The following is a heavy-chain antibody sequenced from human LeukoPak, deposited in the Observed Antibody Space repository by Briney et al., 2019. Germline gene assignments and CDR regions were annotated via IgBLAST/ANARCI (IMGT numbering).Heavy chain of an antibody. CDR3: AREASGSYPAFDY. CDR1: GFTFSSYS. J-gene: IGHJ4*02. V-gene: IGHV3-48*01. Sequence: GGSLRLSCAASGFTFSSYSRNWVRQAPGKGLEWVSYISSSTSTIYYADSVKGRFTISRDNAKNSLYLQMNSLRAEDTAVYYCAREASGSYPAFDYWGQGTLVTVSS. D-gene: IGHD1-26*01. CDR2: ISSSTSTI.